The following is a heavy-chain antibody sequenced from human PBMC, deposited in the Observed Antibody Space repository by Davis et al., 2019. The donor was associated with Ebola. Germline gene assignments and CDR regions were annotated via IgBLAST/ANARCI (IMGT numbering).Heavy chain of an antibody. V-gene: IGHV1-46*01. CDR2: INPSGGST. J-gene: IGHJ4*02. Sequence: AASVKVSCKASGYKFTRYFMNWVRHAPGQGPEWMGVINPSGGSTSYAEKFRGRVTVTSDTSTSTVYMELSSLRSDDTAVYYCSTYEKWTGYVGNWGQGTLVTVSS. D-gene: IGHD3/OR15-3a*01. CDR1: GYKFTRYF. CDR3: STYEKWTGYVGN.